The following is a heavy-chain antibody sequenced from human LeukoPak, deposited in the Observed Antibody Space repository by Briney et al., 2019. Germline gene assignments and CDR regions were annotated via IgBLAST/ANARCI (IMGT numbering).Heavy chain of an antibody. CDR2: IIPILGIA. V-gene: IGHV1-69*04. CDR3: ARVCSSTSCYGSDY. CDR1: GGTFSSYA. J-gene: IGHJ4*02. D-gene: IGHD2-2*01. Sequence: SVKVSCKASGGTFSSYAISWVRQAPGQGLEWMGRIIPILGIANYAQKFQGRVTITADKSMSTAYMELSSLRSEDTAVYYCARVCSSTSCYGSDYWGQGTLVTVSS.